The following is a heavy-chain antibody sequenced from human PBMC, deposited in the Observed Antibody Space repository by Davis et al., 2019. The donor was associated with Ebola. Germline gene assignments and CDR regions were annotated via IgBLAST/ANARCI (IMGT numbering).Heavy chain of an antibody. CDR2: IAYTGNT. D-gene: IGHD2-2*01. CDR3: ARGGLVPAALYL. V-gene: IGHV4-59*01. Sequence: PGGSLRLSCTVSGASMTSYYWSWIRQPQGKGLEWIGYIAYTGNTIYNPTLKSRVTISGDTSKKQFFLRLSSVTAADSAVYYCARGGLVPAALYLWGQGTMVTVSS. CDR1: GASMTSYY. J-gene: IGHJ3*01.